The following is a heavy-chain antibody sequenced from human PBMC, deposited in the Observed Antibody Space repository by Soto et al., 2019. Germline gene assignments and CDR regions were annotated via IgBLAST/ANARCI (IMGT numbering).Heavy chain of an antibody. CDR3: ARVGALVSLDX. J-gene: IGHJ4*01. D-gene: IGHD3-16*01. V-gene: IGHV4-30-2*01. CDR1: GGSINSVGYS. CDR2: IYHIGTT. Sequence: SETLSLTCSVSGGSINSVGYSWSWIRQPPGKGMEWIGDIYHIGTTYYNPSLISRVIISVDNSKNQFSLKLISVTAADTAVYYCARVGALVSLDXWGHATLVTVSX.